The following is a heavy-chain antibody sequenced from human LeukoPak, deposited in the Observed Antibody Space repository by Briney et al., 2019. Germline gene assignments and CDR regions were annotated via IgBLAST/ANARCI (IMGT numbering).Heavy chain of an antibody. D-gene: IGHD3-22*01. CDR3: ARDYPIPATHYYDSSGTEIFDY. V-gene: IGHV1-18*01. CDR1: GYTFTSYG. Sequence: ASVTVSCTASGYTFTSYGISWVRQAPGQGLEWMGWISAYNGNTNYAQKLQGRVTMTTDTSTSTAYMELRSLRSDDTAVYYCARDYPIPATHYYDSSGTEIFDYWGQGTLVTVSS. CDR2: ISAYNGNT. J-gene: IGHJ4*02.